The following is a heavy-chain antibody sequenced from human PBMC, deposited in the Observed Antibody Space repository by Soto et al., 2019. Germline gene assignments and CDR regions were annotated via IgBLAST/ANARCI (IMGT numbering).Heavy chain of an antibody. CDR1: GGSISSGGYY. CDR2: IYYSGST. J-gene: IGHJ6*02. V-gene: IGHV4-31*03. D-gene: IGHD2-21*02. Sequence: QVQLQESGPGLVKPSQTLSLTCTVSGGSISSGGYYWSWIRQHPGKGLEWIGYIYYSGSTYYNPSLKSRVTRSGDTSKNQFSLKLSSVTAADTAVYYCAREYCGGDCDSLPDYYYGMDVWGQGTTVTVSS. CDR3: AREYCGGDCDSLPDYYYGMDV.